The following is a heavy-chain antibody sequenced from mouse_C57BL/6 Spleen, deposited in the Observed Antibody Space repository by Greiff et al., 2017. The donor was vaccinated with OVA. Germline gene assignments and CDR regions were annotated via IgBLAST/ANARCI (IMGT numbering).Heavy chain of an antibody. CDR2: IYPGSGST. D-gene: IGHD2-1*01. Sequence: VQLQQPGAELVKPGASVKMSCKASGYTFTSYWITWVKQRPGQGLEWIGDIYPGSGSTNFNEKFKSKATLTVDTSSSTDYMQLSSLTSEDSAVYYCARGGGNYEFAYWGQGTLVTVSA. J-gene: IGHJ3*01. CDR3: ARGGGNYEFAY. CDR1: GYTFTSYW. V-gene: IGHV1-55*01.